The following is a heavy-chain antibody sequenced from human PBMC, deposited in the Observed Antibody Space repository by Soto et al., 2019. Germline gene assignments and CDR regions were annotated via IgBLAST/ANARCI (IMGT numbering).Heavy chain of an antibody. J-gene: IGHJ5*02. CDR1: GFSLSTSGVG. CDR3: AHSPPPLYCSSTSCYVGPRRNWFDP. V-gene: IGHV2-5*02. Sequence: SGPTLVNPTQTLTLTCTFSGFSLSTSGVGVGWIRQPPGKALEWLALIYWDDDKRYSPSLKSRLTITKDTSKNQVVLTMTNMDPVDTATYYCAHSPPPLYCSSTSCYVGPRRNWFDPWGQGTLVTGSS. CDR2: IYWDDDK. D-gene: IGHD2-2*01.